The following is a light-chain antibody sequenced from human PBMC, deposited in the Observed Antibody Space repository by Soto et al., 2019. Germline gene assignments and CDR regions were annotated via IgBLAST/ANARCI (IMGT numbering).Light chain of an antibody. CDR3: QQSYSTTPT. J-gene: IGKJ1*01. V-gene: IGKV1-39*01. CDR2: AAS. Sequence: DIQMTQSPSSLSASVGDRVTITCRSSQSISRYLNWYQQRQGKAPKVXIYAASSLHSGVPSRFSGSGFGTDFTRTISSLQPEDFTTDDCQQSYSTTPTFGQGTKVDIK. CDR1: QSISRY.